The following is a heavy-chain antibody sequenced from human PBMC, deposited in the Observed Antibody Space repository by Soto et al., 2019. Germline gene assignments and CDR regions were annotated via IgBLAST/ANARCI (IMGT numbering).Heavy chain of an antibody. V-gene: IGHV1-2*02. D-gene: IGHD2-2*02. CDR1: GYTFTGYY. Sequence: ASVKVSCKASGYTFTGYYMHWVRQAPGQGLEWMGWINPNSGGTNYAQKLQGRVTMTRDTSISTAYMELSRLRSDDTAVYYCARDKSVVPAAIGEDYYYYYGMDGWGQGTTVTVSS. CDR3: ARDKSVVPAAIGEDYYYYYGMDG. CDR2: INPNSGGT. J-gene: IGHJ6*02.